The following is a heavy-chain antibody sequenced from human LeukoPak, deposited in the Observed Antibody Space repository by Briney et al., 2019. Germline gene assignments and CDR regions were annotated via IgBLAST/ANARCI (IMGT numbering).Heavy chain of an antibody. CDR1: GFTFSSYW. D-gene: IGHD5-18*01. J-gene: IGHJ4*02. V-gene: IGHV3-7*01. CDR2: IKQDGSEK. CDR3: ARDLGGYSYGSHFDY. Sequence: GGSLRLSCAASGFTFSSYWMSWARQAPGKGLEWVANIKQDGSEKYYVDSVKGRFTISRDNAKNSLYLQMNSLRAEDTAVYYCARDLGGYSYGSHFDYWGQGTLVTVSS.